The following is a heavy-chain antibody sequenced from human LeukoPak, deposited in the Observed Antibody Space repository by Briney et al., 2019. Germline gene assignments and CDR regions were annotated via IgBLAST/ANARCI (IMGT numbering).Heavy chain of an antibody. V-gene: IGHV1-18*01. D-gene: IGHD3-3*01. J-gene: IGHJ4*02. CDR1: SYTFTSYG. CDR3: ARTGFWSGYITD. Sequence: ASVKVSCKASSYTFTSYGISWVRQAPGQGLEWMGWISAYNGDTNYVQKFLGRVTMTTDTSTSIAYMELRSLRSDDTAVYYCARTGFWSGYITDWGQGTLVTVSS. CDR2: ISAYNGDT.